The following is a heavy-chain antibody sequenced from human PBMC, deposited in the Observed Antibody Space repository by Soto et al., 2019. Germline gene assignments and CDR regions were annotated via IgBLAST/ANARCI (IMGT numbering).Heavy chain of an antibody. CDR1: GFTFSNYW. CDR2: VNSDESST. V-gene: IGHV3-74*01. Sequence: PGGSLRLSCAASGFTFSNYWMHWVRQGPGKGLVWVSRVNSDESSTSYADSVKGRFTISRDNANNTLYLQMNSLRAEDTAVYFCARGNWNYYYGFDVWGQGTTVTVSS. D-gene: IGHD1-20*01. CDR3: ARGNWNYYYGFDV. J-gene: IGHJ6*02.